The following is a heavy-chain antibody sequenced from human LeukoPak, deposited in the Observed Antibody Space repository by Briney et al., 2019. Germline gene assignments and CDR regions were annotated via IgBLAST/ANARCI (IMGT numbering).Heavy chain of an antibody. D-gene: IGHD3-22*01. J-gene: IGHJ5*02. V-gene: IGHV4-59*01. CDR2: IYYSGST. CDR3: ARGLYYYDSSGYLFDP. CDR1: GGSTSSYY. Sequence: SETLSLTCTVSGGSTSSYYWSWIRQPPGKGLEWIGYIYYSGSTNYNPSLKSRVTISVDTSKNQFSLKLSSVTAADTAVYYCARGLYYYDSSGYLFDPWGQGTLVTVSS.